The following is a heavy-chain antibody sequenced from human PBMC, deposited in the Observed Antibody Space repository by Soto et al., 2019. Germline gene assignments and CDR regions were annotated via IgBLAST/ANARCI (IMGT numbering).Heavy chain of an antibody. CDR3: AAKGPNWNGFDY. CDR2: INHSGST. D-gene: IGHD1-1*01. V-gene: IGHV4-34*01. J-gene: IGHJ4*02. CDR1: GGSFSGYY. Sequence: SETLSLTCAVYGGSFSGYYWSWIRQPPGKGLEWIGEINHSGSTNYNPSLKSRVTISVDTSKNQFSLKLSSVTAADTAVYYCAAKGPNWNGFDYWGQGTLVTVSS.